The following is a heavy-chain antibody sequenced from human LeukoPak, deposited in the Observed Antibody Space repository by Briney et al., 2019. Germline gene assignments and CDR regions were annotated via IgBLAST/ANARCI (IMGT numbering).Heavy chain of an antibody. CDR1: GFTFSSYG. J-gene: IGHJ4*02. V-gene: IGHV3-30*02. Sequence: GGSLRLSCAASGFTFSSYGMHWVRQAPGKGLEWVAFIQYDGSNKYYADSVKGRFTISRDNSKNTLYLQMNSLRAEDTAVYYCAKDSSSSPYWGQGTLVTVSS. CDR2: IQYDGSNK. CDR3: AKDSSSSPY. D-gene: IGHD6-13*01.